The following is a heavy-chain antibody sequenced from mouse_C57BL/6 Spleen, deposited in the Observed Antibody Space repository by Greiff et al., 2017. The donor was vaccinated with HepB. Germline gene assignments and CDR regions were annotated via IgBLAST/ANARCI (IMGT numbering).Heavy chain of an antibody. D-gene: IGHD2-4*01. CDR1: GYSITSGYY. CDR3: ARFGGLRRGFDY. J-gene: IGHJ2*01. Sequence: VQLKESGPGLVKPSQSLSLTCSVTGYSITSGYYWNWIRQFPGNKLEWMGYISYDGSNNYNPSLKNRISITRDTSKNQFFLKLNSVTTEDTATYYCARFGGLRRGFDYWGQGTTLTVSS. V-gene: IGHV3-6*01. CDR2: ISYDGSN.